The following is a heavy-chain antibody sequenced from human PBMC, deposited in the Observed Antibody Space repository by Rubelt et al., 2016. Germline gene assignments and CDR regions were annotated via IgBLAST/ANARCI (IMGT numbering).Heavy chain of an antibody. Sequence: QVQLQESGPGLVKPSETLSLTCTVSGGSTTNYYWSWIRQPPGKGLEWIGYFFYTGSTSYNPSLRNRATISVDTSKNQVFLNLTSVTAADTAVFYCARSSYSDTNGYYWTAFDIWGHGTMVTVSS. CDR1: GGSTTNYY. CDR3: ARSSYSDTNGYYWTAFDI. D-gene: IGHD3-22*01. J-gene: IGHJ3*02. V-gene: IGHV4-59*01. CDR2: FFYTGST.